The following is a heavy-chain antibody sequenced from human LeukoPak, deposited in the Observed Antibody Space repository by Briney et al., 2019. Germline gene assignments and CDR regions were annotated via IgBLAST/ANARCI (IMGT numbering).Heavy chain of an antibody. CDR1: GGSISSYY. CDR3: ARAPYCSSTSCYSLDY. D-gene: IGHD2-2*01. CDR2: IYTSGST. V-gene: IGHV4-4*07. J-gene: IGHJ4*02. Sequence: PSETLSLTCTVSGGSISSYYWSWVRQPAGKGLEWIGRIYTSGSTNYNPSLKSRVTMSVATSKNQFSLKLSSVTAADTAVYYSARAPYCSSTSCYSLDYWGQGTLVTVSS.